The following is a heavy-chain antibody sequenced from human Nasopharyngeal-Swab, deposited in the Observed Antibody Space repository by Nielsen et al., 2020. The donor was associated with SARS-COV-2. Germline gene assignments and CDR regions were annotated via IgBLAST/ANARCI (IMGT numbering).Heavy chain of an antibody. Sequence: SETLSLTCAVYGGSFSGYYWSWIRQPPGKGLEWIGEINHSGSTNYNPSLKSRVTISVDTSKNQFSLKLSSVTAADTAVYYCARDRSTTVSTAGWFDPWGQGTLVTVST. V-gene: IGHV4-34*01. CDR1: GGSFSGYY. CDR2: INHSGST. D-gene: IGHD4-11*01. CDR3: ARDRSTTVSTAGWFDP. J-gene: IGHJ5*02.